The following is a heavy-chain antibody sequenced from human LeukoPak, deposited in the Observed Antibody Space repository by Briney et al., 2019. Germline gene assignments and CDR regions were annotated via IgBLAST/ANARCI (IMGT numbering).Heavy chain of an antibody. D-gene: IGHD3-16*02. Sequence: GGSLRLSCAASGFTVSSNYMSWVRQAPGKGLEWVSVIYSGGDTYYADSVKGRFTISRDNSKNTVYLQMSSLRAEDTAVYYCARDLSFDYWGQGTLVTVSS. CDR2: IYSGGDT. V-gene: IGHV3-53*01. CDR3: ARDLSFDY. CDR1: GFTVSSNY. J-gene: IGHJ4*02.